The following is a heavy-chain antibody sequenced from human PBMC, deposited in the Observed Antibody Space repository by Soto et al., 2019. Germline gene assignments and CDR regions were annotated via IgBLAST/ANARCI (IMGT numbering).Heavy chain of an antibody. J-gene: IGHJ4*02. Sequence: GGSLRLSCASSGFTVSSNYMSWVRQAPGKGLEWVSVIYSGGSTYYADSVKGRFTISRDNSKNTLYLQMNSLRAEDTAVYYCARNYYDSGGGFDYWGQGTLVTVSS. V-gene: IGHV3-53*01. CDR3: ARNYYDSGGGFDY. D-gene: IGHD3-22*01. CDR1: GFTVSSNY. CDR2: IYSGGST.